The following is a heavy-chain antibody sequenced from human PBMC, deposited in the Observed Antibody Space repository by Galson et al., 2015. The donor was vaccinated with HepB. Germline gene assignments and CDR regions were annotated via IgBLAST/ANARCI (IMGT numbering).Heavy chain of an antibody. V-gene: IGHV3-30*14. J-gene: IGHJ4*02. D-gene: IGHD2-8*01. Sequence: SLRLSCAASGFTFSSYAMHWVRQAPGKGLEWVAVISYDGSNKYYADSVKGRFTISRDNAKNTLFLQMGSLRAEDRAVYYCARAVAYCSNGVCGPPSYFDYWGREPWSPSPQ. CDR2: ISYDGSNK. CDR3: ARAVAYCSNGVCGPPSYFDY. CDR1: GFTFSSYA.